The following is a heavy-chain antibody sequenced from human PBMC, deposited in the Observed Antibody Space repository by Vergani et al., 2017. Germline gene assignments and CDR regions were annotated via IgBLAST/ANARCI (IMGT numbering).Heavy chain of an antibody. CDR2: ISYDGSNK. V-gene: IGHV3-30*18. J-gene: IGHJ4*02. D-gene: IGHD6-13*01. Sequence: VQPGRSLRLSCAASGFSFSSYGMHWVRPAAGKGLEWVAVISYDGSNKYYADSVKGRFTISRDNAKNSLYLQMNSLRAEDTALYYCAKGISPGIAAPVSGDWGQGTLVTVSS. CDR3: AKGISPGIAAPVSGD. CDR1: GFSFSSYG.